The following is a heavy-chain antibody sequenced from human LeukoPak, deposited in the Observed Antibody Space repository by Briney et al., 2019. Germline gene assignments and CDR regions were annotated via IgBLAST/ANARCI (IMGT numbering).Heavy chain of an antibody. CDR3: ARDLGVGAYLLFDYISSGLDS. D-gene: IGHD6-6*01. CDR1: GGSISSGDYY. V-gene: IGHV4-30-4*01. CDR2: IYYSGST. J-gene: IGHJ4*02. Sequence: PSETLSLTCTVSGGSISSGDYYWSWIRQPPGKGLEWIGYIYYSGSTYYNPSLKSRVTISVDTSKNQFSLKLSSVTAADTAVYYCARDLGVGAYLLFDYISSGLDSWGQGTLVTVSS.